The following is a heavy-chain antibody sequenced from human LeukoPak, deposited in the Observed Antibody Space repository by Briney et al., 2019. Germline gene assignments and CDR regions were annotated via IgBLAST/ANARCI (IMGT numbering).Heavy chain of an antibody. J-gene: IGHJ4*02. CDR2: INHSGST. CDR3: ARGRTSLLLY. V-gene: IGHV4-34*01. Sequence: PSETLSLTCAVYGGSFSGYYWSWIRQPPGKGLEWIGEINHSGSTNYNPSLKSRVTISVDTSKNQFSLKLSSVTAADTAVYYCARGRTSLLLYWGQGTLVTVSS. CDR1: GGSFSGYY. D-gene: IGHD2-2*01.